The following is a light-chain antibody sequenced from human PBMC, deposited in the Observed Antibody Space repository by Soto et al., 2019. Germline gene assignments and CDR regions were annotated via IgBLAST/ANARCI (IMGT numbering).Light chain of an antibody. CDR1: QSVSSSY. V-gene: IGKV3-20*01. CDR3: QQYDSSRGT. J-gene: IGKJ1*01. CDR2: GAS. Sequence: EIVFTQSPGTLSLSPGERATPSCRASQSVSSSYLAWYQQKPGQAPRLLIYGASSRATGIPDRFSGSGSGTDFTLTISRLEPEDFAVYYCQQYDSSRGTFGQGTKVDIK.